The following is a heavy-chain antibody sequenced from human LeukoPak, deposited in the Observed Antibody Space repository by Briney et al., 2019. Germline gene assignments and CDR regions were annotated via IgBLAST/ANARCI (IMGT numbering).Heavy chain of an antibody. V-gene: IGHV4-59*08. CDR3: ARAGDQGSWTK. D-gene: IGHD1-26*01. CDR2: IYYSGST. CDR1: GGSISSYY. Sequence: SETLSLTCPVTGGSISSYYWSWIRQPPGKGLAWIGYIYYSGSTNYNPSLKGRVTISVDTSKNQFSLRLSSVTAADTAVYYCARAGDQGSWTKWGEGTRDTVFS. J-gene: IGHJ4*02.